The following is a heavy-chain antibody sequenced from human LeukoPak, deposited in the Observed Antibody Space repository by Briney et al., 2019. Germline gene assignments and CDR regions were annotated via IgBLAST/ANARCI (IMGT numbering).Heavy chain of an antibody. CDR1: GYTFTSYD. CDR2: MNPNSGNT. Sequence: ASVKVSCKASGYTFTSYDINWVRQATGQGLEWMGWMNPNSGNTGYAQKFQGRVTITRNTSISTAYMELSSLRSEDTAVYYCARGLSDYGDYVGCDYWGQGTLVTVSS. CDR3: ARGLSDYGDYVGCDY. D-gene: IGHD4-17*01. V-gene: IGHV1-8*03. J-gene: IGHJ4*02.